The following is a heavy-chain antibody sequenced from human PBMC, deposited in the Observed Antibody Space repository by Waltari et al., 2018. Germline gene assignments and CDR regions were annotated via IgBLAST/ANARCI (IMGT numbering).Heavy chain of an antibody. Sequence: QVQLQESGPGLVKPSETLSLTCTVSGGSISSYYWSWIRQPPGKGLEWIGYIYYSGSTNYNPSLKSRVTISVDTSKNQFSRKLSSVTAADTAVYYCVSERWLQLGYFDYWGQGTLVTVSS. V-gene: IGHV4-59*01. CDR2: IYYSGST. D-gene: IGHD5-12*01. CDR3: VSERWLQLGYFDY. CDR1: GGSISSYY. J-gene: IGHJ4*02.